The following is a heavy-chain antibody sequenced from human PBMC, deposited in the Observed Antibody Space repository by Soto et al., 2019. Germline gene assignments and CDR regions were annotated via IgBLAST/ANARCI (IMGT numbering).Heavy chain of an antibody. CDR3: ARDDVLRFVEWLFGQGVGMDV. D-gene: IGHD3-3*01. CDR1: GFTFSSYA. Sequence: PGGSLRLSCAASGFTFSSYAMHWVRQAPGKGLEWVAVISYDGSNKYYADSVKGRFTISRDNSKNTLYLQMSSLRAEDTAVYYCARDDVLRFVEWLFGQGVGMDVWGQGTTVTVSS. CDR2: ISYDGSNK. V-gene: IGHV3-30-3*01. J-gene: IGHJ6*02.